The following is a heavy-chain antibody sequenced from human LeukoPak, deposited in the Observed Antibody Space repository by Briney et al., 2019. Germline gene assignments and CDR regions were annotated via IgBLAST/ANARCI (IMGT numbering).Heavy chain of an antibody. D-gene: IGHD3-16*01. J-gene: IGHJ4*02. Sequence: PGGSLRLSCAASGFTFSSYGMHWVRQAPGKGLEWVAVIWYDGSNKYYADSVKGRFTISRDNSKNTPYLQMNSLRAEDTAVYYCTRDWGSCLDYWGQGTLVTVSS. CDR1: GFTFSSYG. CDR2: IWYDGSNK. V-gene: IGHV3-33*01. CDR3: TRDWGSCLDY.